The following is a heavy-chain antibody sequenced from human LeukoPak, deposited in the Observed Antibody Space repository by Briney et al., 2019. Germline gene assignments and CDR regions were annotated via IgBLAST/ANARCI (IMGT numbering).Heavy chain of an antibody. V-gene: IGHV3-23*01. CDR1: GFTFSSYA. CDR3: ARINCSGGTCYDYFDD. D-gene: IGHD2-15*01. J-gene: IGHJ4*02. Sequence: GSLRLSCAASGFTFSSYAMNWVRQAPGKGLEWVSAISGSGGSTYYAESVKGRFTISRDNSKDTLYLHMDSLRVEDTAQYFCARINCSGGTCYDYFDDWGQGTLVTVSS. CDR2: ISGSGGST.